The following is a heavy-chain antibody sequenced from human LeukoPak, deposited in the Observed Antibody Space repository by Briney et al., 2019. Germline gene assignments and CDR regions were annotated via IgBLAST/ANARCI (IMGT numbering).Heavy chain of an antibody. D-gene: IGHD5-18*01. CDR3: AGDSEGGYGPLLDS. V-gene: IGHV4-39*07. Sequence: SETLSLTCIVSGGSISSSSYYWHWIRQSPGKGLEWIGNIYYSGSHYYNPSLKNRVTISLDTSKNQFSLTMSSVTAADTAVYYCAGDSEGGYGPLLDSWGQGTLVTVSS. CDR2: IYYSGSH. J-gene: IGHJ4*02. CDR1: GGSISSSSYY.